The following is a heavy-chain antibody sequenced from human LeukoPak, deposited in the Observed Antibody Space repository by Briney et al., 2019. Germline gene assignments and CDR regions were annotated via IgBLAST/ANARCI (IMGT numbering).Heavy chain of an antibody. CDR2: INHSGST. D-gene: IGHD1-1*01. J-gene: IGHJ4*02. CDR1: GGPFSGYY. Sequence: NPSETLSLTCAVYGGPFSGYYWSWIRQPPGKGLEWIGEINHSGSTNYNPSLKSRVTISVDTSKNQFSLKLSSVTAADTAVYYCATGIQVEDGALDYWGQGTLVTVSS. V-gene: IGHV4-34*01. CDR3: ATGIQVEDGALDY.